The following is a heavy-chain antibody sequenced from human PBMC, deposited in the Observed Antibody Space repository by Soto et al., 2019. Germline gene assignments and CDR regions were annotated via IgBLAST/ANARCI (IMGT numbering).Heavy chain of an antibody. Sequence: PSETLSLTCTVSGGPFSDDAHLWSWLRQSPGMGLEWMGHISSSERASYNPSLQSRLSISRDTSKKQFSLSRTSVTAADTAVYFCARANAYNYVRYFFDFWGQGALVTVSS. CDR3: ARANAYNYVRYFFDF. V-gene: IGHV4-30-4*01. J-gene: IGHJ4*02. D-gene: IGHD5-12*01. CDR2: ISSSERA. CDR1: GGPFSDDAHL.